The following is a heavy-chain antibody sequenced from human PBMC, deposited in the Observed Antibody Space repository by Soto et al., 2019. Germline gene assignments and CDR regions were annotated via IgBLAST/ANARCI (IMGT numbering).Heavy chain of an antibody. CDR1: GYSISTYY. CDR3: ARENYYGSGTYFRLDV. V-gene: IGHV4-59*01. J-gene: IGHJ6*02. Sequence: PSETLSLTCTVSGYSISTYYWSWIRQPPGKGLEWIGYLYDSGSTHYNPSLKSRVTISVDTSKNQFSLKLTSVTAADTAVYYCARENYYGSGTYFRLDVWGQGTRVTVSS. D-gene: IGHD3-10*01. CDR2: LYDSGST.